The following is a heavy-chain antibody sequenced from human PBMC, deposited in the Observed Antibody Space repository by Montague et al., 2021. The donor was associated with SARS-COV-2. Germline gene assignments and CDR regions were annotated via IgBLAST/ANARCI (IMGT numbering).Heavy chain of an antibody. CDR1: GGSFSRYY. J-gene: IGHJ6*03. CDR2: ISQSGNT. Sequence: SETLSLTCAVSGGSFSRYYWSWIRQPPGKGLEWIGEISQSGNTKYNPSLQSRVSISLDTSRNQFSLKVSSVTAADTAIYYCAGLGDGVVPASILGLGPYYSTYYIDVWGKGTPVTVSS. D-gene: IGHD2-2*02. V-gene: IGHV4-34*01. CDR3: AGLGDGVVPASILGLGPYYSTYYIDV.